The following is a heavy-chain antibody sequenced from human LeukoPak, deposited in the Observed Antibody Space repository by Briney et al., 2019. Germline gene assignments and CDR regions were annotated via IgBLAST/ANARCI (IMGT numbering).Heavy chain of an antibody. CDR3: ARPESRYYYGMDV. J-gene: IGHJ6*02. Sequence: GVSLRLSCAASGFTFSDHYMSWVGQAPGKGLEWVSYISSGANTMYYADSVKGRFTISRDNAKNSLYLEMNSLRAEDTAVYFCARPESRYYYGMDVWGQGTTVTVSS. CDR2: ISSGANTM. V-gene: IGHV3-11*01. CDR1: GFTFSDHY.